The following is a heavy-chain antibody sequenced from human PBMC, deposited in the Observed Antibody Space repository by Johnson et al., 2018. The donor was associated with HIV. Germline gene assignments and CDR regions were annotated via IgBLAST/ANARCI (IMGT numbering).Heavy chain of an antibody. CDR1: RFTFSSYA. CDR3: ARVDGSGSLGAFDI. CDR2: ISYDGSNK. V-gene: IGHV3-30*04. J-gene: IGHJ3*02. D-gene: IGHD3-10*01. Sequence: VQLVESGGVVVQPGGSLRLSCAASRFTFSSYAMHWVRQAPVKGLEWVAVISYDGSNKYYADSVKGRFRISRDNAKNSLYLQMNSLRAEDTAVYYCARVDGSGSLGAFDIWGQGTMVTVSS.